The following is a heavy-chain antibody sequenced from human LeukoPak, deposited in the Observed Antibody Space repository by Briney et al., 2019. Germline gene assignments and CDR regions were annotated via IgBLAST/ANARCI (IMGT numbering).Heavy chain of an antibody. CDR1: GGSISSYY. Sequence: SETQSLTCTVSGGSISSYYWSWIRQPPGKGLEWIGYIYYSGSANYDPSLKSRVTISVDTSKNQFSLKLSSVTAADTAVYYCARANCSGGSCYLDYWGQGTLVAVSS. V-gene: IGHV4-59*01. CDR3: ARANCSGGSCYLDY. J-gene: IGHJ4*02. CDR2: IYYSGSA. D-gene: IGHD2-15*01.